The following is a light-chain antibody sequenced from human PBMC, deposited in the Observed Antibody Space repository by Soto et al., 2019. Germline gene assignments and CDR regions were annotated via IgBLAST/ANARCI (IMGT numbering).Light chain of an antibody. V-gene: IGKV3-11*01. CDR3: QPRRTSIS. Sequence: SRASQSVSSYLAWYQQKPGQAPRLLIYDASNRATGIPARFSGSGSGTDVTVTICSLESEDFAVYYWQPRRTSISVAQGTRLEIK. CDR2: DAS. CDR1: QSVSSY. J-gene: IGKJ5*01.